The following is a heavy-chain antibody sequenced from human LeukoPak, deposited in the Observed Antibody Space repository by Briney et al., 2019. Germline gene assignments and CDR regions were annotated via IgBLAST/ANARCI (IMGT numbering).Heavy chain of an antibody. V-gene: IGHV3-48*04. J-gene: IGHJ4*02. CDR3: ATSSYYGSGSDN. CDR2: ISRSSSTI. Sequence: GGSLRLSCAASGFTFSDSNMNWVRQAPGKGLEWVSYISRSSSTIYYADSVRGRFAISRGNAKNSLYLQMNRLRAEDTAVYYCATSSYYGSGSDNWGQGTLVTVSS. D-gene: IGHD3-10*01. CDR1: GFTFSDSN.